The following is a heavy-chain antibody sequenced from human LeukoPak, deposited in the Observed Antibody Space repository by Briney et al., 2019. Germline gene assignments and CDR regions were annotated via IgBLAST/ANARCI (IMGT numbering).Heavy chain of an antibody. J-gene: IGHJ4*02. CDR2: LYTSGTT. CDR3: GRDVVAAAGTWDY. D-gene: IGHD6-13*01. V-gene: IGHV4-4*07. CDR1: GDSISSFY. Sequence: PSETLSLTCTVSGDSISSFYWSWIRPPAGQGLEWIGHLYTSGTTNYNPSLKSLATMSVDTSKNQFSLMLTSVTDDDTAVYYCGRDVVAAAGTWDYWGQGTLVTVYS.